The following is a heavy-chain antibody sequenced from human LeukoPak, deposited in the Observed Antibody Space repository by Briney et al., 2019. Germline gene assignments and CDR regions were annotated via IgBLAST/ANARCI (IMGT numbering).Heavy chain of an antibody. CDR2: ISAYNGNT. D-gene: IGHD2-2*01. CDR1: GYTFTSYG. J-gene: IGHJ5*02. V-gene: IGHV1-18*04. Sequence: VASVKVSCKASGYTFTSYGISWVRQAPGQGLEWMGWISAYNGNTNYAQKLQGRVTMTTDTSTSTAYMELRSLRSDDTAVYYCVRDRSTSPKSWFDPWGQGTLVTVSS. CDR3: VRDRSTSPKSWFDP.